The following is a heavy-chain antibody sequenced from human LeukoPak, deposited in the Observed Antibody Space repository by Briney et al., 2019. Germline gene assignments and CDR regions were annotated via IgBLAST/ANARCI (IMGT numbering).Heavy chain of an antibody. CDR1: GFTFSDCY. CDR3: ARDCSGGSCFSGPFEY. V-gene: IGHV4-39*02. J-gene: IGHJ4*02. D-gene: IGHD2-15*01. Sequence: LRLSCAASGFTFSDCYMSWFRQAPGKGLEWIASIYYTGSSYYNPSLKSRVTISVDTSKNQFSLKLRSVTAADTAVYYCARDCSGGSCFSGPFEYWGQGTLVTVSS. CDR2: IYYTGSS.